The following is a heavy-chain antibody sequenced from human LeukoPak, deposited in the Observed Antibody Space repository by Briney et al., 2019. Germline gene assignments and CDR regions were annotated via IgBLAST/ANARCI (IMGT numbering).Heavy chain of an antibody. CDR1: GFTFSRHV. CDR3: ARGNVIMAATIEDY. V-gene: IGHV3-30-3*01. CDR2: ILSEGSMS. D-gene: IGHD5-12*01. Sequence: PAGSLTLSCAASGFTFSRHVMHWVRQAPGKGLEWVSVILSEGSMSDYADSVKGQFTVSRDNSRKTPYLQMSSLRADDTGLYYCARGNVIMAATIEDYWGQGTLVTVSS. J-gene: IGHJ4*02.